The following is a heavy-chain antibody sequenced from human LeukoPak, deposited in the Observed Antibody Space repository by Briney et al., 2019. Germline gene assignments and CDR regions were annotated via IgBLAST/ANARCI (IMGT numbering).Heavy chain of an antibody. CDR1: GGSFSGYY. J-gene: IGHJ4*02. Sequence: SETLSLTCAVYGGSFSGYYWSWIRQPPGKGLEWIGYIYYSGSTNYNPSLKSRVTISVDTSKNQFSLKLSSVTAADTAVYYCARADSGWYPGFDYWGQGTLVTVSS. V-gene: IGHV4-59*01. CDR2: IYYSGST. CDR3: ARADSGWYPGFDY. D-gene: IGHD6-19*01.